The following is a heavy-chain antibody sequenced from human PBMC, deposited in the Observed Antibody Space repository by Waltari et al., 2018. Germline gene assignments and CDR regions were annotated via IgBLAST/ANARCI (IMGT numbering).Heavy chain of an antibody. CDR2: VHGSGKT. CDR1: GDPLNSAHW. Sequence: HVLLQESGPGLVKPPETLSLTCTVPGDPLNSAHWLSWVRQSPGKGLEWIGQVHGSGKTNYNPSLESRVSISKVTSNKQFSLKLTFATAADTAVYYCARDRGRGLYLDSWGQGILVTVSP. D-gene: IGHD2-15*01. CDR3: ARDRGRGLYLDS. V-gene: IGHV4-4*03. J-gene: IGHJ4*02.